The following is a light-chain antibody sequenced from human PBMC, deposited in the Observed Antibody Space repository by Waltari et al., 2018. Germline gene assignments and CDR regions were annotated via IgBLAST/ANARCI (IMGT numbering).Light chain of an antibody. Sequence: EIVLTQSPATLSLSPGERANLPCRASQSVSSYLAWYQQKPGQAPRLLIYDASNRATGIPARFSGSGPGTDFTLTISSLEPEDFAVYYCQQRSNWPIFTFGPGTKVDIK. V-gene: IGKV3D-11*02. CDR1: QSVSSY. CDR3: QQRSNWPIFT. J-gene: IGKJ3*01. CDR2: DAS.